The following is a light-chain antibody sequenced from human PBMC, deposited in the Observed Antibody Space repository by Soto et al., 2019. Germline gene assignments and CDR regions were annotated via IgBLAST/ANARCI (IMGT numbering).Light chain of an antibody. CDR3: SSSTRSSNLV. CDR1: SSDVGGYNY. J-gene: IGLJ2*01. V-gene: IGLV2-14*03. CDR2: DVS. Sequence: QSALTQPASVSGSPGQSITISCTGTSSDVGGYNYVSWYQHHPGKAPKLMIYDVSNRPSGVSNRFSGSKSGNTASLTTSGPQAEDEADYYCSSSTRSSNLVFGEGTKL.